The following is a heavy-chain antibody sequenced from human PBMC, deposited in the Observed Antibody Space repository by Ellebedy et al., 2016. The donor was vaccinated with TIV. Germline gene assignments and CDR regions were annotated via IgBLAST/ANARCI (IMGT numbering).Heavy chain of an antibody. CDR1: GFTFSNYW. Sequence: GESLKISXAASGFTFSNYWMSWVRQAPGKGLEWVANIKQDGSEIYYVDSVKGRFTISRDNAKNSLYLQMNSLRAEDTAVYYCAREVGGGGAYWGQGTLVTVSS. J-gene: IGHJ4*02. CDR2: IKQDGSEI. CDR3: AREVGGGGAY. V-gene: IGHV3-7*01. D-gene: IGHD2-21*01.